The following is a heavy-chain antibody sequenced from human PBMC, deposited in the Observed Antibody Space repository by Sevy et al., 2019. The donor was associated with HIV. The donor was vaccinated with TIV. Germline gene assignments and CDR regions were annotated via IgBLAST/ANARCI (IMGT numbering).Heavy chain of an antibody. Sequence: GGSLRLSCAASGFTFSSYAMSWVRQAPGKGLEWVSGVTGSGRSTYYADSVKGRFTISRDNSRNTLYLQMNSLRGEDTALYYCAKSRIPAADSLYYYAIDVWGQGTTVTVSS. V-gene: IGHV3-23*01. J-gene: IGHJ6*02. CDR1: GFTFSSYA. D-gene: IGHD6-25*01. CDR2: VTGSGRST. CDR3: AKSRIPAADSLYYYAIDV.